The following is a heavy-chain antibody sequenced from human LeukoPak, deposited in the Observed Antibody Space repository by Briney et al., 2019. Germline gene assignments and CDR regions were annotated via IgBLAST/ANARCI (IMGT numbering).Heavy chain of an antibody. Sequence: GGSLRLSCAAPGFTFSYYAMHWVRQAPGKGLEWVAFIRYDGSKKHYADFVKGRFTISRDDSKNTLYLQMNSLRAEDTALHYCAREDYYDSSGYPNWFDPWGQGTLVTVSS. D-gene: IGHD3-22*01. CDR2: IRYDGSKK. V-gene: IGHV3-30*02. J-gene: IGHJ5*02. CDR1: GFTFSYYA. CDR3: AREDYYDSSGYPNWFDP.